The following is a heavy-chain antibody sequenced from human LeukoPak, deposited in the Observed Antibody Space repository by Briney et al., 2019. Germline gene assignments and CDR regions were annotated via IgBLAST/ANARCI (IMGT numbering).Heavy chain of an antibody. CDR2: ISSSSTYI. CDR3: ARKIATRHYFDY. J-gene: IGHJ4*02. V-gene: IGHV3-21*01. Sequence: GGSLRLSCAASGFTFSSYSMNWVRQAPGKGLEWVSSISSSSTYIYYGDSMKGRFTISRDNAKNSLYLQMNSLRAEDTAVYYCARKIATRHYFDYWGQGTLVTVFS. CDR1: GFTFSSYS. D-gene: IGHD6-6*01.